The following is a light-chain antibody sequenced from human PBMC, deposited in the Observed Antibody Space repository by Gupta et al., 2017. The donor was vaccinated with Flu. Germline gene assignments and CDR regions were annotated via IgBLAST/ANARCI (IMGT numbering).Light chain of an antibody. Sequence: DIVMTHSPDSLPVSLGERATINCKSSQSVLYSSNNKNYLAWYQQKPGQPPKLLIYWASTRESGVPDRFSGSGSGTDFTLTISSLQAEDVAVYYCQQDDSTPHTFGGGTKVEIK. CDR2: WAS. V-gene: IGKV4-1*01. CDR3: QQDDSTPHT. CDR1: QSVLYSSNNKNY. J-gene: IGKJ4*01.